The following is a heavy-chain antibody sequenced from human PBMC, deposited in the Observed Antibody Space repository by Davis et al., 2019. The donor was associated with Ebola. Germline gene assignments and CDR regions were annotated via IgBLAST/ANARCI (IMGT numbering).Heavy chain of an antibody. CDR2: INPSGGST. CDR3: ARVITMVRGVMFTYGGMDV. Sequence: AASVKVSCKASGYTFTSYYMHWVRQAPGQGLEWMGIINPSGGSTSYAQKFQGRVTMTRDTSTSTVYMELSSLRSEDTAVYYCARVITMVRGVMFTYGGMDVWGKGTTVTVSS. V-gene: IGHV1-46*01. CDR1: GYTFTSYY. D-gene: IGHD3-10*01. J-gene: IGHJ6*04.